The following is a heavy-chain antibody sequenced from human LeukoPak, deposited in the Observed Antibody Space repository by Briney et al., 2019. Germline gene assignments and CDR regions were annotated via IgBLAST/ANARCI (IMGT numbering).Heavy chain of an antibody. CDR2: IIPIFCTA. V-gene: IGHV1-69*05. D-gene: IGHD2-2*01. CDR3: ARDRCSSTSCHLWDYFDY. J-gene: IGHJ4*02. Sequence: SVTVSCKASGGTFSSYDISRVRQAPGQGLEWMGRIIPIFCTANYAQKFQGRVTITTDESTSTVYMELSSLISEDTAVYYCARDRCSSTSCHLWDYFDYWGQGTLVTVSS. CDR1: GGTFSSYD.